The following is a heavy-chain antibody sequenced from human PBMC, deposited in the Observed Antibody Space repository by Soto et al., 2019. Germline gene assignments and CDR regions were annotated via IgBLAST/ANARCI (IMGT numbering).Heavy chain of an antibody. CDR3: ARVLTPNWFDT. Sequence: TPGYAYTNSTIHWLCPAPGQSLEWMGWINGGTGHTRYSQKFQARVTITRDSSGSSAYMELSSLRSEDTSLYYCARVLTPNWFDTWGRRTLVSVPS. J-gene: IGHJ5*02. V-gene: IGHV1-3*01. CDR2: INGGTGHT. CDR1: GYAYTNST. D-gene: IGHD2-15*01.